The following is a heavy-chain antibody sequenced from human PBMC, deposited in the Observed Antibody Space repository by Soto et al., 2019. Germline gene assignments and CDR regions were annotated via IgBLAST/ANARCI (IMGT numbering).Heavy chain of an antibody. J-gene: IGHJ5*02. V-gene: IGHV1-46*03. CDR2: INAGGGYT. D-gene: IGHD2-21*02. CDR3: TRGVAIVVGTAPFYL. Sequence: GASVKVSCKASGYSFTNYYMHWVRQAPGQGLEWMGTINAGGGYTTYAQRFQGRVTMTRDTSTSTVSMELSSLRYEDTALYYCTRGVAIVVGTAPFYLWG. CDR1: GYSFTNYY.